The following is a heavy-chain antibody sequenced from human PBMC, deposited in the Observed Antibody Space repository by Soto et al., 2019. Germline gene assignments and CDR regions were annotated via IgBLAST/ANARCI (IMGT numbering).Heavy chain of an antibody. V-gene: IGHV5-10-1*01. D-gene: IGHD6-19*01. CDR1: GYSFTNYW. Sequence: EVQLVQSGAEVKKPGESLRISCKGSGYSFTNYWISWVRQMPGKGLEWMGRIDPSDSYTNYSPSFQGHVTISADKSISTAYPQWSSLKASDTAMYNCAGPGGQGLVPVHWGQGTLVTVSS. J-gene: IGHJ4*02. CDR2: IDPSDSYT. CDR3: AGPGGQGLVPVH.